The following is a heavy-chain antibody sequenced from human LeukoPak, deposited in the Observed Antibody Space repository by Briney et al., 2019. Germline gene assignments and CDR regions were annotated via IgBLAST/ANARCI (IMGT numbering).Heavy chain of an antibody. V-gene: IGHV1-18*01. CDR3: ARERGLRYFDWLFPDFDY. CDR1: GYTFTSYG. Sequence: ASVKVSCKASGYTFTSYGISWVRQAPGQGLEWMGWISAYNGNTNYAQKFQGRVTMTRDTSISTAYMELSRLRSDDTAVYYCARERGLRYFDWLFPDFDYWGQGTLVTVSS. D-gene: IGHD3-9*01. CDR2: ISAYNGNT. J-gene: IGHJ4*02.